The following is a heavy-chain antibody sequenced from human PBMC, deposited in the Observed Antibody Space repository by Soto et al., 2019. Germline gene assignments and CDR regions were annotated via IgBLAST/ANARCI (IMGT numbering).Heavy chain of an antibody. J-gene: IGHJ6*03. CDR3: ARGSRLRIAAAGTGLYYYYMDV. Sequence: ASAKVSCKASGYTFTSYDINWVRQATGQGLEWMGWMNPNSGNTGYAQKFQGRVTMTRNTSISTAYMELSSLRSEDTAVYYCARGSRLRIAAAGTGLYYYYMDVWGKGTTVTVSS. CDR2: MNPNSGNT. V-gene: IGHV1-8*01. D-gene: IGHD6-13*01. CDR1: GYTFTSYD.